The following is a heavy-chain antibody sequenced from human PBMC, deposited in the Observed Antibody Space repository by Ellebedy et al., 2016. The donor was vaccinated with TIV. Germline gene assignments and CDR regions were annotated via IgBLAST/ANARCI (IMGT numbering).Heavy chain of an antibody. CDR3: AREVVDSVSRDWYFDL. D-gene: IGHD5/OR15-5a*01. V-gene: IGHV3-30*03. Sequence: GESLKISCAASGFTFSSYGVHWVRQGPGKGLEWVAVISYDGTNKYYPGSVKGRFTISREDAKNSLYLQMNSLRVEDTAVYYCAREVVDSVSRDWYFDLWGRGTLVTVSS. CDR1: GFTFSSYG. CDR2: ISYDGTNK. J-gene: IGHJ2*01.